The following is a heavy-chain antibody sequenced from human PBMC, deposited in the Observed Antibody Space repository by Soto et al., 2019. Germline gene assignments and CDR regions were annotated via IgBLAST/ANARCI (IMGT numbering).Heavy chain of an antibody. J-gene: IGHJ6*02. CDR3: SKAMDADFYYGMDV. Sequence: LRLSCAVSGFIFDDYAMHWVRQVPGKGLEWVSGISWNSGSVGYADSVKGRFTISRDNAKNSLYLQMNSLRAEDTAFYYCSKAMDADFYYGMDVWGQGTTVTVSS. CDR2: ISWNSGSV. D-gene: IGHD5-18*01. CDR1: GFIFDDYA. V-gene: IGHV3-9*01.